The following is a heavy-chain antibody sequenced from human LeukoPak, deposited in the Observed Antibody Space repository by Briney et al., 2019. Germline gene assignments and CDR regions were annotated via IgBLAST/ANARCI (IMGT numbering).Heavy chain of an antibody. D-gene: IGHD3-9*01. CDR3: ARLHYDVLTGPFDY. CDR2: IYSGGAT. J-gene: IGHJ4*02. CDR1: GITVSTNY. V-gene: IGHV3-66*04. Sequence: GGSLRLSCAATGITVSTNYKSWVRQAPGKGLEWVSIIYSGGATFYADSVKGRFTISRENSKNTLWLQMNSLRAEDTAVYYCARLHYDVLTGPFDYWGQGTLVTVSS.